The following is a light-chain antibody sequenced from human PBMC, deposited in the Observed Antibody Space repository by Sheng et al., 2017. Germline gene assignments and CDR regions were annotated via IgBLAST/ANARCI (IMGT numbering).Light chain of an antibody. Sequence: DIQMTQSPSSLSASVGDSVTITCRTSQSIITFLNWYRQKPGKPPELLIYAASSLPSGVPSKISGSGSGTDFTLTIYSLQPEDFGTYYCQQSYSQSPTFGPGTKVD. J-gene: IGKJ3*01. V-gene: IGKV1-39*01. CDR3: QQSYSQSPT. CDR1: QSIITF. CDR2: AAS.